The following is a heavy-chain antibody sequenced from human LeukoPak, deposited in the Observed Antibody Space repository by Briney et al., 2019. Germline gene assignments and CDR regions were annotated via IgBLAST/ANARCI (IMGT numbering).Heavy chain of an antibody. CDR2: ISGSGGST. Sequence: GGSLRLSCAASGFTFSSYGMSWVRQAPGKGLEWVSAISGSGGSTYYADSVKGRFTISRDNSKNTLYLQMNSLRAEDTAVYYCARDWQWLDAFDIWGQGTMVTVSS. D-gene: IGHD5-18*01. J-gene: IGHJ3*02. V-gene: IGHV3-23*01. CDR1: GFTFSSYG. CDR3: ARDWQWLDAFDI.